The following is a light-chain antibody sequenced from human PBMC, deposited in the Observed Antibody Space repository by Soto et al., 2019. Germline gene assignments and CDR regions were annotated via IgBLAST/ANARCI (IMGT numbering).Light chain of an antibody. V-gene: IGKV1-5*01. CDR1: QSISSY. J-gene: IGKJ1*01. CDR3: QHYNIYPWT. Sequence: DIQMTQSPSTLSASVGDRVTITCRASQSISSYLAWYQQKPGRAPKLLIYDASSLQSGVPSSFSGSGSGTEFTLTISSLQPDDFGNYYCQHYNIYPWTFGQGTKVEIK. CDR2: DAS.